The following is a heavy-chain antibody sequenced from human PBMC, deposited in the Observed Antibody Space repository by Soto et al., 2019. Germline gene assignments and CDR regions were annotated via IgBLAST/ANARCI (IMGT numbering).Heavy chain of an antibody. CDR2: ISGSGGST. CDR1: GFTFSSYA. Sequence: PGGSLRLSCAASGFTFSSYAMSWVRQAPGKGLEWVSAISGSGGSTYYADSVKGRFTISRDNSKNTLYLQMNSLRAEDTAVYYCANAYYYDSSGYYPFDPWGQGTLVTVSS. V-gene: IGHV3-23*01. J-gene: IGHJ5*02. D-gene: IGHD3-22*01. CDR3: ANAYYYDSSGYYPFDP.